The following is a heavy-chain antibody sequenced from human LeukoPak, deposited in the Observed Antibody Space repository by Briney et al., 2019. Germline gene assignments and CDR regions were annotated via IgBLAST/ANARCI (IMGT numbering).Heavy chain of an antibody. CDR3: AKADSIRPYYYYYMDV. CDR1: GFTFSSYA. D-gene: IGHD3-16*01. V-gene: IGHV3-23*01. Sequence: GGSLRLSCAASGFTFSSYAMSWVRQAPGKGLEWVSAISGSGGSTYYADSVKGRFTISRDNSKNTLYLQMNSLRAEDTDVYYCAKADSIRPYYYYYMDVWGKGTTVTVSS. CDR2: ISGSGGST. J-gene: IGHJ6*03.